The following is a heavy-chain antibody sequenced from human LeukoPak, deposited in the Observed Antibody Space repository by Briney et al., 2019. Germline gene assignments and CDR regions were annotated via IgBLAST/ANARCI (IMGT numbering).Heavy chain of an antibody. J-gene: IGHJ3*02. CDR2: ISGSGGST. CDR3: AKVGILEWLPGAFDI. D-gene: IGHD3-3*01. Sequence: GGSLRLSCAASGFTFDDYGMSWVRQAPGKGLEWVSAISGSGGSTYYADSVKGRFTISRDNSKNTLYLQMNSLRAEDTAVYYCAKVGILEWLPGAFDIWGQGTMVTVSS. CDR1: GFTFDDYG. V-gene: IGHV3-23*01.